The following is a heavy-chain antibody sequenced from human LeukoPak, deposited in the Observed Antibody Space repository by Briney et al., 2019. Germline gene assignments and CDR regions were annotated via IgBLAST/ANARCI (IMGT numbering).Heavy chain of an antibody. D-gene: IGHD5-18*01. CDR2: ISSSGSTI. J-gene: IGHJ4*02. CDR3: ARDETAMAMEFDY. Sequence: PGGSLRLSCAASGFTFSDYYMSWIRQAPGKGLEWVSYISSSGSTIYYADSVKGRFTISRDNAKNSLYLQMNSLRAEDTAVYYCARDETAMAMEFDYWGQGTLVTVSS. V-gene: IGHV3-11*01. CDR1: GFTFSDYY.